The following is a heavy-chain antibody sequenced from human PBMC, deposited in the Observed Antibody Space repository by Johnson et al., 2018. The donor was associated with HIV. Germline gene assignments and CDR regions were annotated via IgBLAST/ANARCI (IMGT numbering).Heavy chain of an antibody. CDR1: GFTFSSYA. V-gene: IGHV3-30*09. D-gene: IGHD6-6*01. CDR3: ARLEYSSVSPLLGAFDI. Sequence: QVQLVESGGGVVQPGRSLRLSCAASGFTFSSYAMHWVRQAPGKGLEWVAVILYDGSNKYYADSVKGRFAISRDNSKSTLHLQMNSLRAEDTALYYCARLEYSSVSPLLGAFDIWGQGTMVTVSS. J-gene: IGHJ3*02. CDR2: ILYDGSNK.